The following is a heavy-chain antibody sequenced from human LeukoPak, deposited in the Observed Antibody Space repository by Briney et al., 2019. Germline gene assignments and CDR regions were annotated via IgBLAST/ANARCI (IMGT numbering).Heavy chain of an antibody. CDR2: ISAYNGNT. D-gene: IGHD1-1*01. Sequence: GALVKVSCKASGYTFTSYGISWVRQAPGQGLEWMGWISAYNGNTNYAQKLQGRVTMTTDTSTSTAYMELRSLRSDDTAVYYCARVAGPGGLQGGQLDPSDYWGQGTLVTVSS. V-gene: IGHV1-18*01. CDR1: GYTFTSYG. J-gene: IGHJ4*02. CDR3: ARVAGPGGLQGGQLDPSDY.